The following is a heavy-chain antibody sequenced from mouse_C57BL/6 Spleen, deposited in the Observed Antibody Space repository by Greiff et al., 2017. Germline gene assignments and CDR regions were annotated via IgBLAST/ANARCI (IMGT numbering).Heavy chain of an antibody. CDR3: ARQRDYVDY. CDR2: IYPSDSET. V-gene: IGHV1-61*01. Sequence: VQLQQPGAELVRPGSSVKLSCKASGYTFTSYWMDWVKQRPGQGLEWIGNIYPSDSETHYNQKFKDKATLTVDKSSSTAYMQLSSLTSEDSAVYYCARQRDYVDYWGQGTTLTVSS. CDR1: GYTFTSYW. J-gene: IGHJ2*01.